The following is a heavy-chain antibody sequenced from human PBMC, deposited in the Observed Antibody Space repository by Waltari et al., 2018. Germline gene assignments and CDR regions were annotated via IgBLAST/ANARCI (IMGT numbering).Heavy chain of an antibody. CDR1: GYTFTEYV. V-gene: IGHV1-18*04. Sequence: QVLLVQSGGEVEKPGASVKVSCKASGYTFTEYVINWVRQAPGQGLEWMGWISTKTGDTQYAQKFRGRVTMTADTSTTTAYMDLKTLTPDDTAVYFCAKMGDSPGFFNYYMDVWGKGTTVTVSS. CDR2: ISTKTGDT. CDR3: AKMGDSPGFFNYYMDV. J-gene: IGHJ6*03.